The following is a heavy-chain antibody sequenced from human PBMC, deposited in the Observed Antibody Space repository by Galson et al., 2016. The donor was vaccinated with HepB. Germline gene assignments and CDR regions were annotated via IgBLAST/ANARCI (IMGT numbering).Heavy chain of an antibody. D-gene: IGHD1-7*01. J-gene: IGHJ4*02. CDR2: ITFDGSNK. V-gene: IGHV3-30-3*01. Sequence: SLRLSCAASDSSFSRYAMHWVRQSPDKGLEWVAVITFDGSNKYYADSMKGRFSISRDSSKNTLYLEMNSLRTEDAAVYYCASNTYSYDKTGTHYVNFFHYWGQGTRVTVSS. CDR1: DSSFSRYA. CDR3: ASNTYSYDKTGTHYVNFFHY.